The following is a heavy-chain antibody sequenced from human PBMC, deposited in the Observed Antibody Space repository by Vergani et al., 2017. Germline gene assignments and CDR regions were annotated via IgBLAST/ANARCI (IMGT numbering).Heavy chain of an antibody. Sequence: EVQLLESGGGLVQPGGSLRLSCAASGFTFSTYAMTWVRQAPGKGLEWGSTISSDGGSTYYADSVKGRFTISRDNSKNTLSLQMNNLRTEDTAIYYCAKQYFVSGNYLFDYWGQGTLVTVSS. CDR2: ISSDGGST. J-gene: IGHJ4*02. CDR1: GFTFSTYA. V-gene: IGHV3-23*01. D-gene: IGHD3-10*01. CDR3: AKQYFVSGNYLFDY.